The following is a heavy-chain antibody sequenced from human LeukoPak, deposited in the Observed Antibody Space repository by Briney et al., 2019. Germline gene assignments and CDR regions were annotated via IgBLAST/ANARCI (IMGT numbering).Heavy chain of an antibody. D-gene: IGHD3-9*01. CDR2: IYYSGTT. J-gene: IGHJ4*02. CDR1: GGSINSNSHH. Sequence: SETLSLTCSVSGGSINSNSHHWDWIRQAPGKGLEWIGNIYYSGTTSYNPSLKSRVTISVDTSKNHFSLRLGSVTAADTAVYYCARRGDILTDYAYDFWGQGTLVTVSS. V-gene: IGHV4-39*02. CDR3: ARRGDILTDYAYDF.